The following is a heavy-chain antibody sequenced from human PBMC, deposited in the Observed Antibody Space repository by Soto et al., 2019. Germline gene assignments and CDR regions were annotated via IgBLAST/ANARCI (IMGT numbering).Heavy chain of an antibody. CDR1: GGSISSSSYY. CDR3: ARHSSGWYSDFQH. V-gene: IGHV4-39*01. J-gene: IGHJ1*01. Sequence: PSETLSLTCTVSGGSISSSSYYWGWIRQPPGKGLEWIGSINYSGSTYYNPSLKSRVTISVDTSKNQFSLKLSSVTAADTAVYYCARHSSGWYSDFQHWGQGTLVTVSS. D-gene: IGHD6-19*01. CDR2: INYSGST.